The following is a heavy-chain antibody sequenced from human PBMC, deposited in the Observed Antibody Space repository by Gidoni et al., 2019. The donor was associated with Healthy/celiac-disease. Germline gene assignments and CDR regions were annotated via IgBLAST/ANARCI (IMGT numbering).Heavy chain of an antibody. D-gene: IGHD6-19*01. V-gene: IGHV3-48*03. J-gene: IGHJ3*02. CDR1: GFPFSSYD. Sequence: EVQLVESGGGLVQPGASMRLSCAASGFPFSSYDMNWVRQATGKGLEWVSYISSSGSTIYYADSVKGRFTISRDNAKNSLYLQMNSLRAEDTAVYYCARDPGPYSSGWYWGAFDIWGQGTMVTVSS. CDR2: ISSSGSTI. CDR3: ARDPGPYSSGWYWGAFDI.